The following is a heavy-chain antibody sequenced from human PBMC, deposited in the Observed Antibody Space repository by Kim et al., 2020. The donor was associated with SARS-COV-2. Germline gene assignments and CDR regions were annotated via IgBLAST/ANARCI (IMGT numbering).Heavy chain of an antibody. CDR3: ASLTPSKSDDEEEVVN. Sequence: GGSLRLSCAASGFPFSNYGMHWVSQAPGKGLEWVAVILSDGSNKYYADTVKGRFTISRDNYKNTLYLQMNSLRAEETAVYYCASLTPSKSDDEEEVVNWGQGTLVTVSS. CDR2: ILSDGSNK. CDR1: GFPFSNYG. J-gene: IGHJ4*02. D-gene: IGHD2-15*01. V-gene: IGHV3-33*01.